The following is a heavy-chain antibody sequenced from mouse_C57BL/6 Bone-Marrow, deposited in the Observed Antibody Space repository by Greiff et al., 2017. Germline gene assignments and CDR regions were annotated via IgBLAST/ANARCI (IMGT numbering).Heavy chain of an antibody. CDR3: ARSGGYYYGSSYYFDY. CDR2: INPSNGGT. J-gene: IGHJ2*01. V-gene: IGHV1-53*01. CDR1: GYTFTIYW. Sequence: QVQLQQPGTELVKPGASVKLSCKASGYTFTIYWMHWVKQRPGQGLEWIGNINPSNGGTNYNEKFKSKATLTVDKSSSTAYIQLSSLTSEDSAVYYCARSGGYYYGSSYYFDYWGQGTTLTVSS. D-gene: IGHD1-1*01.